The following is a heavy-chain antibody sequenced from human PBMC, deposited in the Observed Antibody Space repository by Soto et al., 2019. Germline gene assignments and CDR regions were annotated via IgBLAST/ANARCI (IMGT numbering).Heavy chain of an antibody. V-gene: IGHV1-69*02. D-gene: IGHD1-26*01. CDR2: IIPILGIA. CDR1: GGTFSSYT. CDR3: ALEWERPNGGWDAFDI. Sequence: QVQLVQSGAEVKKPGSSVKVSCKASGGTFSSYTISWVRQAPGQGLEWMGRIIPILGIANYAQKFQGRVTITADKSTGTAYMERSSLRSKDTAVYYCALEWERPNGGWDAFDIWGQGTMVTVSS. J-gene: IGHJ3*02.